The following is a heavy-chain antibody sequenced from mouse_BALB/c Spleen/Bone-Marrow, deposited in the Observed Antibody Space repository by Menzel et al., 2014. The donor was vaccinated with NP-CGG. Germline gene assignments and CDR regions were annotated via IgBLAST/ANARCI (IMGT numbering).Heavy chain of an antibody. D-gene: IGHD2-4*01. CDR2: ISGDGRYT. J-gene: IGHJ3*01. V-gene: IGHV5-9-2*01. CDR3: ARHAYYDQTEVSFVC. CDR1: GFSFSNYG. Sequence: EVKLMESGGGLVKSGGSLKLSCAASGFSFSNYGMSWLRQTPEKRLEWVATISGDGRYTFYSDSVKGRFPISRDNAKNNLYLQLSSLRSEDTALYYCARHAYYDQTEVSFVCWGQGTLVTVSA.